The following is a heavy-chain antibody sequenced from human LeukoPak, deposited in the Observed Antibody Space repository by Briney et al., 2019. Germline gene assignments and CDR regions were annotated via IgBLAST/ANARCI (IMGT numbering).Heavy chain of an antibody. CDR2: IRSKVYGGTT. Sequence: PGRSLRLSCTASGFTFGDYAMSWFRQAPGKGLEWVGFIRSKVYGGTTEYAASVKGRFTISRDDSKSIAYLQMNSLKTEDTAVYYCTRRYSGSYSDYWGQGTLVTVSS. D-gene: IGHD1-26*01. J-gene: IGHJ4*02. CDR1: GFTFGDYA. V-gene: IGHV3-49*03. CDR3: TRRYSGSYSDY.